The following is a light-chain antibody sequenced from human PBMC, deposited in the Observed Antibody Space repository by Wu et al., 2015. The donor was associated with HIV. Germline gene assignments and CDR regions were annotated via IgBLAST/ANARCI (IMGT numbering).Light chain of an antibody. CDR3: QQYNNWPPT. V-gene: IGKV3-11*01. Sequence: DIVLTQSPATLSLSPGERATLSCRANQSVSTSLGWYQQTRGQAPRLLISEASFRATGVPARFSGSGSGTEFTLTISSLQSEDFAIHFCQQYNNWPPTFGPGTKVDIK. CDR1: QSVSTS. CDR2: EAS. J-gene: IGKJ3*01.